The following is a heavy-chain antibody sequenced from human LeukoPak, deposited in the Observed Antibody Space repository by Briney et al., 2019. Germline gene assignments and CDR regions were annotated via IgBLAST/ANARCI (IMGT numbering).Heavy chain of an antibody. CDR1: GFTFSSYW. V-gene: IGHV3-74*01. J-gene: IGHJ5*02. Sequence: GGCLRLSRAASGFTFSSYWMHWVRQAPGKGLGWVSRINSDGGTTNYAHSVKGGFTISRNNAKTSLYLQLNSLSAADTAVYYCAGQRRLGYCSGCSCYSQPFDPWGQGTLVTVSS. CDR3: AGQRRLGYCSGCSCYSQPFDP. D-gene: IGHD2-15*01. CDR2: INSDGGTT.